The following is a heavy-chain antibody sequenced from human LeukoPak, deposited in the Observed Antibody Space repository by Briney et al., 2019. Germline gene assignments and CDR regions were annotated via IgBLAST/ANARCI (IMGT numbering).Heavy chain of an antibody. CDR2: ISWDGDST. V-gene: IGHV3-43*01. J-gene: IGHJ4*02. CDR1: GFTFDDYT. D-gene: IGHD3-22*01. CDR3: AKGDRSPEYYFDY. Sequence: PGGSLRLSCAASGFTFDDYTMHWVRQAPGKGLEWVSLISWDGDSTYYADSVKGRFTISRDNSKNSLYLQMNSLRTEDTALYYCAKGDRSPEYYFDYWGQGTLVTVSS.